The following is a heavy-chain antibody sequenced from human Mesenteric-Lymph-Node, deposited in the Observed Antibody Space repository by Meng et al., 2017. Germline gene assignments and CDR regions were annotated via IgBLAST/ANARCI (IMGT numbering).Heavy chain of an antibody. CDR2: MNPNSGNT. Sequence: ASVKVSCKASGYTFTSYGISWVRQATGQGLEWMGWMNPNSGNTGYAQKFQGRVTMTRNTSISTAYMELSSLRSEDTAVYYCARLLGFLEWLPNYYYYYGMDVWGQGTTVTVSS. D-gene: IGHD3-3*01. CDR1: GYTFTSYG. CDR3: ARLLGFLEWLPNYYYYYGMDV. J-gene: IGHJ6*02. V-gene: IGHV1-8*02.